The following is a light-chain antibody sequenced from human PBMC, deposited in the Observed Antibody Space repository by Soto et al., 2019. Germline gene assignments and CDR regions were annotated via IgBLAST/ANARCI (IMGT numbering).Light chain of an antibody. J-gene: IGKJ1*01. Sequence: DIQMTQSPSTLSASVGDRVTITCRASQSISSWLAWYQQKPGKAPKLLIYDASSLESGVPSRFSGSGSGTEFTLTISSLHPDDFATYYCQQSNSYRTFGQGTKVDIK. CDR3: QQSNSYRT. CDR1: QSISSW. V-gene: IGKV1-5*01. CDR2: DAS.